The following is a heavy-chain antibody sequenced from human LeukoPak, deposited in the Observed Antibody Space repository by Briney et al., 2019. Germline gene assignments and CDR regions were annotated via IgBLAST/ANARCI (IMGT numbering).Heavy chain of an antibody. CDR1: GGSFSGYY. CDR2: INHSGST. J-gene: IGHJ5*02. D-gene: IGHD3-10*01. CDR3: ARRTSAWYYGSGSFGGFLP. Sequence: SETLSLTCAVYGGSFSGYYWSWIRQPPGKGLEWIGEINHSGSTNYNPSLKIRVTISVDTSKNQFSLKLSSVTAADTAVYYCARRTSAWYYGSGSFGGFLPWGQGTLVTVSS. V-gene: IGHV4-34*01.